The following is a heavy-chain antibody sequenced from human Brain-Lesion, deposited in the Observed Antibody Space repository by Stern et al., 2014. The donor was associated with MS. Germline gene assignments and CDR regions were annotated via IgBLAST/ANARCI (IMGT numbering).Heavy chain of an antibody. J-gene: IGHJ4*02. Sequence: QLQLQESGPGLVKPSGTLSLTCAVSGGSISSSNWWSWVRQSPGKGLEWIGESDHSGSTIYNPSLKSRVTLSADQSKHRFSPNLRSVTAADTAVYFCARFPASRPHVFDSWGQGTLVTVSS. CDR3: ARFPASRPHVFDS. V-gene: IGHV4-4*02. D-gene: IGHD6-13*01. CDR2: SDHSGST. CDR1: GGSISSSNW.